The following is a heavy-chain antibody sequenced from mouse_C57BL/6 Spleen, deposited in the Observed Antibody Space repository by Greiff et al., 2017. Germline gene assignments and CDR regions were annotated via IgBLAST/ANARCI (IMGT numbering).Heavy chain of an antibody. CDR1: GYTFTEYT. CDR2: FYPGSGSI. CDR3: ARHSRRDYYGSSYGYFDV. V-gene: IGHV1-62-2*01. J-gene: IGHJ1*03. Sequence: VQRVESGAELVKPGASVKLSCKASGYTFTEYTIHWVKQRSGQGLEWIGWFYPGSGSIKYNEKFKDKATLTADKSSSTVYMELSRLTSEDSAVYFCARHSRRDYYGSSYGYFDVWGTGTTVTVSS. D-gene: IGHD1-1*01.